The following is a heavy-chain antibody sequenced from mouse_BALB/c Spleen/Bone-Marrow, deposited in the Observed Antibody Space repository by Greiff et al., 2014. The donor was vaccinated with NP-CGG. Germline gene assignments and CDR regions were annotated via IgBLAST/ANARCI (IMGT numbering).Heavy chain of an antibody. D-gene: IGHD3-1*01. Sequence: QVQLQQSGPGLVQPSQSLSITCTVSGFSLTTYGVHWVRQSPGKGLEWLGVIWSGGSTDYNAAFISRLSISKDNSKSQVFFKMNSLLVYGTAIYYCARNHRGYYFDYWGQGTTLTVAS. V-gene: IGHV2-2*01. CDR3: ARNHRGYYFDY. CDR2: IWSGGST. J-gene: IGHJ2*01. CDR1: GFSLTTYG.